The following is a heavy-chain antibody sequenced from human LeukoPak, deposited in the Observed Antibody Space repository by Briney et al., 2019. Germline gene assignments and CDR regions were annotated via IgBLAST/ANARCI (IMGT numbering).Heavy chain of an antibody. D-gene: IGHD5-18*01. V-gene: IGHV4-59*08. CDR1: GGSISSYY. CDR3: ARGDTAFDY. Sequence: SETLSLTCTVSGGSISSYYWSWIRQPPGKGLEWIGCIYYSGSTNYNPSLKSRVTISVDTSKNQFSLKLSSVTAADTAVYYCARGDTAFDYWGQGTLVTVSS. J-gene: IGHJ4*02. CDR2: IYYSGST.